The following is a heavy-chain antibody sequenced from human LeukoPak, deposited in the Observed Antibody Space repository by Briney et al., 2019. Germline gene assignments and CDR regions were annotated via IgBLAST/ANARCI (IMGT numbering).Heavy chain of an antibody. D-gene: IGHD2-2*01. J-gene: IGHJ4*02. CDR3: ARGFKEDIVVVPAAITFDY. Sequence: SETLSLTCAVYGGSFSGYYWSWIRQPPGKGLEWIGEINHSGSTNYNPSLKSRVTISVDTSKNQFSLKLSSVTAADTAVYSCARGFKEDIVVVPAAITFDYWGQGTLATVSS. CDR2: INHSGST. CDR1: GGSFSGYY. V-gene: IGHV4-34*01.